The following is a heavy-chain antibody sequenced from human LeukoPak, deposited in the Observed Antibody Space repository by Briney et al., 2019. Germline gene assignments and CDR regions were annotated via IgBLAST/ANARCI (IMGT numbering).Heavy chain of an antibody. D-gene: IGHD3-22*01. Sequence: SSETLSLTCTVSGASISSSSYYWGWIRQSPGKGLEWIGSIYYSGSTYFNPSLKSRVTMSVDTSKNHFSLKLTSVTAADTAVYYCARRPGYYDSSGYYVSAFDIWGQGTMVTVSS. CDR1: GASISSSSYY. J-gene: IGHJ3*02. V-gene: IGHV4-39*02. CDR2: IYYSGST. CDR3: ARRPGYYDSSGYYVSAFDI.